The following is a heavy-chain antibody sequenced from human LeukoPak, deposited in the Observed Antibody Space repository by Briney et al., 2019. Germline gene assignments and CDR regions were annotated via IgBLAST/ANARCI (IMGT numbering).Heavy chain of an antibody. Sequence: GGSLRLSCAASGFTFSNAWMSWVRQAPGKGLEWVGRIKSKTDGRTKDNAAPVKGRFTISRDDSKNTLYLQMNSLKTEDTAVYYCTTGEGFYYDTSVGWFDPWGQGTLVTVSS. CDR3: TTGEGFYYDTSVGWFDP. J-gene: IGHJ5*02. CDR2: IKSKTDGRTK. CDR1: GFTFSNAW. V-gene: IGHV3-15*01. D-gene: IGHD3-22*01.